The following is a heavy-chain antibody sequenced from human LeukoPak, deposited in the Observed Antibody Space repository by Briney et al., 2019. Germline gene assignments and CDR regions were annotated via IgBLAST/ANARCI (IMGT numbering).Heavy chain of an antibody. CDR1: GYTFTSYY. J-gene: IGHJ6*03. CDR3: ASALDSSGYYRYYYYYMDV. D-gene: IGHD3-22*01. V-gene: IGHV1-2*02. Sequence: ASVKVSCKASGYTFTSYYMHWVRQAPGQGLEWVGIINPRGGGTNYAQKFQGRVTMTRDTSISTAYMELSRLRSDDTAVYYCASALDSSGYYRYYYYYMDVWGKGTTVTVSS. CDR2: INPRGGGT.